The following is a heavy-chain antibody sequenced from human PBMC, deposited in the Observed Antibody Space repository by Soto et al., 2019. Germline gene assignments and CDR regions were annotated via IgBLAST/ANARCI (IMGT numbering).Heavy chain of an antibody. V-gene: IGHV3-33*01. Sequence: GGSLRLSCAASGFTFSSYGMHWVRQAPGKGLEWVAVIWYDGSNKYYADSVKGRFTISIDNSKNTLYLQMNSLRAEDTAVYYCARDQFQAAMTRLYYYYYGMDVWGQGTTVTVSS. CDR1: GFTFSSYG. CDR2: IWYDGSNK. D-gene: IGHD2-2*01. J-gene: IGHJ6*02. CDR3: ARDQFQAAMTRLYYYYYGMDV.